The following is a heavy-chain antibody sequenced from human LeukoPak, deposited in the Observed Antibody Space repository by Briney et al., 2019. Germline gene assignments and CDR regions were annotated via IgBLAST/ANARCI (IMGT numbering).Heavy chain of an antibody. V-gene: IGHV3-23*01. Sequence: PGGSLRLSCAASGFTFSTYDMNWVRQAPGKGLERVSSISGSGDSTYYADSVKGRFTISRDNSKNTLYLQMNSLRAEDTAVYYCAKDLESYYHYMDVWGKGTTVTISS. CDR3: AKDLESYYHYMDV. CDR2: ISGSGDST. CDR1: GFTFSTYD. J-gene: IGHJ6*03.